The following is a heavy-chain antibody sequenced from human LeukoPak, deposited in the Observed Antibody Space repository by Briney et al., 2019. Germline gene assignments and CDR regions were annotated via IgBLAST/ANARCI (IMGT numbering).Heavy chain of an antibody. V-gene: IGHV4-34*01. CDR2: INHSGST. CDR1: GGSFSGYY. Sequence: PTETLSLTCAVYGGSFSGYYWSWIRQPPGKGLEWIGEINHSGSTNYNPSLKSRVTISVDTSKNQFSLKLSSVTAADTAVYYCAREQAALGRYFDWLPFDYWGQGTLVTVSS. CDR3: AREQAALGRYFDWLPFDY. J-gene: IGHJ4*02. D-gene: IGHD3-9*01.